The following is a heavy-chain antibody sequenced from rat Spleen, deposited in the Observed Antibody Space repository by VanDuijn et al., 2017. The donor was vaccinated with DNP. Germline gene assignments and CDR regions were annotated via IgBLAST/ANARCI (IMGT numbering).Heavy chain of an antibody. Sequence: EVQLVESGGALVQPGRSLKLSCAASGFTFGNYDMAWVRRAPTKGLEWVASISPSGGSTSYRDSVKGRFTVPRDNAKNTLSLQMNSLRSEDTATYYCARVGDLHDGGDGDVLDVWGQGTSVTVSS. V-gene: IGHV5S13*01. CDR1: GFTFGNYD. D-gene: IGHD1-12*02. CDR3: ARVGDLHDGGDGDVLDV. J-gene: IGHJ4*01. CDR2: ISPSGGST.